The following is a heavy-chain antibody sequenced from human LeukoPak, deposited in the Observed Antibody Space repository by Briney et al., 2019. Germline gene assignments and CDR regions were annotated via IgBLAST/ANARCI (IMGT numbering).Heavy chain of an antibody. CDR3: ARDGVATNWFDP. J-gene: IGHJ5*02. V-gene: IGHV4-61*01. CDR2: IYYSGST. D-gene: IGHD2-15*01. CDR1: GGSVSSGSYY. Sequence: SETLSLTGTVSGGSVSSGSYYWSWIRQPPGKGLEWIGYIYYSGSTNYNPSLKSRVTISVDTSKNQFSLKLSSVTAADTAVYYCARDGVATNWFDPWGQGTLVTVSS.